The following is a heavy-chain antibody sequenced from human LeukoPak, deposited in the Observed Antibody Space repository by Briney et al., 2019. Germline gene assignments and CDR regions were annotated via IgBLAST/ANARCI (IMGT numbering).Heavy chain of an antibody. CDR3: ARQRGLGSWSFDY. CDR2: IHYSGRT. D-gene: IGHD2-15*01. V-gene: IGHV4-39*01. CDR1: GDSISSSDYW. Sequence: PSETLSLTCTVSGDSISSSDYWWGWIRQPPGKGLDWIASIHYSGRTHYNPSLQSRVTISVYTSKNQFSLNLNSVTAADTAVYYCARQRGLGSWSFDYWGQGTLVTVSS. J-gene: IGHJ4*02.